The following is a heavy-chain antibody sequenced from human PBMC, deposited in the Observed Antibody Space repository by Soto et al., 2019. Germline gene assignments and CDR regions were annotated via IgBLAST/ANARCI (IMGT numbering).Heavy chain of an antibody. J-gene: IGHJ6*02. D-gene: IGHD3-16*01. CDR3: ASNYAYAEGYYWYGIDV. CDR1: GFTFSRDW. V-gene: IGHV3-74*01. Sequence: GGSLRPSFGASGFTFSRDWMHWVRQAPGEGVGWVSRISSYGIDTHYADSVKGRFTISRDNAKNTLYLQMNSLRADDTAVYYCASNYAYAEGYYWYGIDVWGQGTTVTVSS. CDR2: ISSYGIDT.